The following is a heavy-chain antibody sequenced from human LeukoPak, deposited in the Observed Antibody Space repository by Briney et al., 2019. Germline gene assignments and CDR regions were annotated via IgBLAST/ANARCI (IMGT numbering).Heavy chain of an antibody. D-gene: IGHD4-17*01. J-gene: IGHJ2*01. Sequence: GGSLRLSCVVSGFTFSNFFMSWVRQAPGKGLEWVSAISGGGGSTYYADSVQGRFSISRDNSNNTVYLQMSSLRAEDTAVYYCAKDPLYGDYVFWYFDLWGRGTLVTVPS. CDR2: ISGGGGST. CDR3: AKDPLYGDYVFWYFDL. CDR1: GFTFSNFF. V-gene: IGHV3-23*01.